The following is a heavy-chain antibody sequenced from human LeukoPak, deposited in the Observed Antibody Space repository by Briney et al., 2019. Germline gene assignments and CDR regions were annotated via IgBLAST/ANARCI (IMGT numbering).Heavy chain of an antibody. V-gene: IGHV4-30-4*01. Sequence: KPSETLSLTCTVSGASISSGDYYWSWIRQPPGKGLECIGHIYYSGSTYYNPSLKSRVTISVDTSKNQFSLKLSSVTAADTAVYYCARNYDSSGPEGAFDIWGQGTMVTVSS. CDR2: IYYSGST. CDR3: ARNYDSSGPEGAFDI. D-gene: IGHD3-22*01. J-gene: IGHJ3*02. CDR1: GASISSGDYY.